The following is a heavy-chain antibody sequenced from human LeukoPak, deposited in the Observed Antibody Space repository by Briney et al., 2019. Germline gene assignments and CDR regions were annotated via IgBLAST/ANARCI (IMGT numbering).Heavy chain of an antibody. J-gene: IGHJ4*02. Sequence: GGSLRLSCAASGFTFSSYEMNWVRQAPGKGLEWVSYISSSGSTIYYADSVKGRFTISRDNAKNSLYLQMNSLRAEDTAVYYCARLDITIFGVVGYYFDYWGQGTLVTVSS. D-gene: IGHD3-3*01. CDR2: ISSSGSTI. V-gene: IGHV3-48*03. CDR3: ARLDITIFGVVGYYFDY. CDR1: GFTFSSYE.